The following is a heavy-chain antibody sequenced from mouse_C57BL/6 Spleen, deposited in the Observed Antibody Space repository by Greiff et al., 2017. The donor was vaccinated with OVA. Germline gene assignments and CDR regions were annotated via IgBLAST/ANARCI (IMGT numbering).Heavy chain of an antibody. Sequence: VQLQQSGPGLVQPSQSLSITCTVSGFSLTSYGVHWVRQSPGKGLEWLGVIWSGGSTDYNAAFISRLSISKDNSKSQVFFKMNSLQADDTAIYYCARLELNWDYFDYWGQGTTLTVSS. D-gene: IGHD4-1*01. V-gene: IGHV2-2*01. CDR1: GFSLTSYG. J-gene: IGHJ2*01. CDR2: IWSGGST. CDR3: ARLELNWDYFDY.